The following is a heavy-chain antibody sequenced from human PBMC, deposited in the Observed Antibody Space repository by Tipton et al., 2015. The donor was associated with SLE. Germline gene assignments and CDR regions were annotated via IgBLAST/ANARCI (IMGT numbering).Heavy chain of an antibody. V-gene: IGHV4-59*11. CDR1: GGSISSHY. Sequence: TLSLTCTVSGGSISSHYWSWIRQPPGKGLEWIGYVYNTGSTNYNPSLKSRVTISVDTSKNQFSLKLSSVTAADTAIYYCALYSGIGKYYFDYWGQGTLVTVSS. CDR2: VYNTGST. CDR3: ALYSGIGKYYFDY. J-gene: IGHJ4*02. D-gene: IGHD2-15*01.